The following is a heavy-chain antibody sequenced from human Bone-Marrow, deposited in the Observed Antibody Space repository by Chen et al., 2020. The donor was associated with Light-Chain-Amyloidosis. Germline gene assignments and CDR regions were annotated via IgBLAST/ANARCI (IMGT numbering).Heavy chain of an antibody. V-gene: IGHV5-51*01. CDR3: ARRRDGYNFDY. D-gene: IGHD5-12*01. J-gene: IGHJ4*02. Sequence: EVQLEQSGPEVKKPGASLKISCKGSGYTFPNHWSGWVRQMPGKGLEWLGVIYPDDSDARYSPSFEGQVTISADKSITTAYLQWRSLKAADTAMYYCARRRDGYNFDYWGQGTLVTVSS. CDR1: GYTFPNHW. CDR2: IYPDDSDA.